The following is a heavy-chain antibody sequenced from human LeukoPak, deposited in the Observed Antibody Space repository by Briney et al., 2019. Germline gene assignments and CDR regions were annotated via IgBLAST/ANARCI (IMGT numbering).Heavy chain of an antibody. Sequence: KPSGTLSLTCTVSGDSISSYYWSWLRQPPRKGLEWIGYFYYTGSTNYNPSLKSRVTISVDTSKNQFSLKLTSVTAADTAVYYCARHGSLSVTGTRWFDPWGQGTLVTVSS. D-gene: IGHD6-19*01. CDR1: GDSISSYY. V-gene: IGHV4-59*08. CDR3: ARHGSLSVTGTRWFDP. CDR2: FYYTGST. J-gene: IGHJ5*02.